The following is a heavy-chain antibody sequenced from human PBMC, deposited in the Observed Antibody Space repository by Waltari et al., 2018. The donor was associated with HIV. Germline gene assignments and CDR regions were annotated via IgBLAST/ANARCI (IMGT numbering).Heavy chain of an antibody. CDR2: VTGNGVNT. V-gene: IGHV3-23*01. CDR1: GFTFSNYA. Sequence: EVQLLESGGGLVQPGGSLRLSCAASGFTFSNYAMNWVRQTPGRGWEWVSAVTGNGVNTDDADSVRGRFTISRDDSKNTLFLQMNSLRAEDTAVYYCAQDPRIYGWSRFGNWGQGTLVTVSS. CDR3: AQDPRIYGWSRFGN. J-gene: IGHJ4*02. D-gene: IGHD6-19*01.